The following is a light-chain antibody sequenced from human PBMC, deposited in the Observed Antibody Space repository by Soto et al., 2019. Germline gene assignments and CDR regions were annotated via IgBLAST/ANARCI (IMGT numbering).Light chain of an antibody. V-gene: IGKV3-20*01. CDR2: DTS. Sequence: EVVLTQSPDTLSLSPGERATLSCRASQSFGSNYLAWYQQKPGQAPRALIYDTSSRATGVPDRFSGSGSGTDFPLTIIRLEPEDFAVYYFQQFVSFPITCGQGTRLEIK. J-gene: IGKJ5*01. CDR3: QQFVSFPIT. CDR1: QSFGSNY.